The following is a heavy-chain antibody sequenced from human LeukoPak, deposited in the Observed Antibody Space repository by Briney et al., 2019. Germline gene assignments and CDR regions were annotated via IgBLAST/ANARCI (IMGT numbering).Heavy chain of an antibody. Sequence: PGGSLRLSCAASGFTFSDYYMSWIRRAPGKGLEWVSYISSSGSTIYYADSVKGRFTISRDNAKNSLYLQMNSLRAEDTAVYYCVLGGYDSPYLGFDYWGQGTLVTVSS. J-gene: IGHJ4*02. CDR2: ISSSGSTI. V-gene: IGHV3-11*04. CDR3: VLGGYDSPYLGFDY. D-gene: IGHD3-22*01. CDR1: GFTFSDYY.